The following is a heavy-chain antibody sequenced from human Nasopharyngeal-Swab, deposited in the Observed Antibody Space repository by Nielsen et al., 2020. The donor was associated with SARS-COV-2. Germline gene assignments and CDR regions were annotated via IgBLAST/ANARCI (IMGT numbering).Heavy chain of an antibody. Sequence: GESLKLSCAASGFTFSSYAMHWVRQAPGKGLEWVALISYDGSNKYYADSVKGRFTISRDNSKNTLYLQMNSLRAEDTAVYYCARDLGSHLDYWGQGTLVTVSS. CDR2: ISYDGSNK. CDR1: GFTFSSYA. J-gene: IGHJ4*02. CDR3: ARDLGSHLDY. D-gene: IGHD1-26*01. V-gene: IGHV3-30-3*01.